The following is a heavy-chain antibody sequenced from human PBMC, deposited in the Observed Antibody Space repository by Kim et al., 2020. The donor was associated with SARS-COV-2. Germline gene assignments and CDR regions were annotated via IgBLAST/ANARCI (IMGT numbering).Heavy chain of an antibody. CDR1: GFTFSSYW. CDR2: IKSDGSDT. J-gene: IGHJ5*02. V-gene: IGHV3-74*01. Sequence: GGSLRLSCEASGFTFSSYWMNWVRQGPGKGLVWVSRIKSDGSDTHYADSVKGRFTISRDNAKNTLHLQLKSLGVEDTAIYYCARGSFQKGFDPWGQGTLVTVSS. D-gene: IGHD2-15*01. CDR3: ARGSFQKGFDP.